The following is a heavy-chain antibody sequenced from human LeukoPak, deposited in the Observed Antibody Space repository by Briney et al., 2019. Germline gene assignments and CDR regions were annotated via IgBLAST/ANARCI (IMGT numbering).Heavy chain of an antibody. V-gene: IGHV3-7*01. Sequence: PGGSLRHSCGASGFNFNSYWMSWVRQAPGKGLEWLANIKEDGSEKYYVDSVKGRFTISRDNSKNLVYLQMNNLGAEDTAVYSCAAAPHFYYFDFWGRGTLVTVSS. J-gene: IGHJ4*02. CDR2: IKEDGSEK. CDR1: GFNFNSYW. CDR3: AAAPHFYYFDF. D-gene: IGHD2/OR15-2a*01.